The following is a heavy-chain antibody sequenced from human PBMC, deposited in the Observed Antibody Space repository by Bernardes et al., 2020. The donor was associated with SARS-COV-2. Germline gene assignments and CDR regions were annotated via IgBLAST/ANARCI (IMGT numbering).Heavy chain of an antibody. CDR1: GDSISSSNW. Sequence: SETLSLTCAVSGDSISSSNWWNWVRQPPRKGLEWIGEIFHTGDTRYNPSLESRITISRDKSKNQFSLKLTSVTAADTAVYYCARYYDDAGGAFDVWGQGTVVIVSS. CDR2: IFHTGDT. J-gene: IGHJ3*01. CDR3: ARYYDDAGGAFDV. V-gene: IGHV4-4*02. D-gene: IGHD3-16*01.